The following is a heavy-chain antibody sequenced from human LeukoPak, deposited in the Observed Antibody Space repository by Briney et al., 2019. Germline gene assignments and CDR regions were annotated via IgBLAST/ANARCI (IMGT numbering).Heavy chain of an antibody. J-gene: IGHJ3*02. D-gene: IGHD6-13*01. CDR1: GYSISSGYD. CDR2: ISHTGST. V-gene: IGHV4-38-2*02. CDR3: ARVAYSSSWDAFDI. Sequence: PSETLSLTCSVSGYSISSGYDWGWIRQPPGKGLEWIGSISHTGSTYYNPSLKRRVTIPVDTSKNQFSLKLSSVTAADTAFYYCARVAYSSSWDAFDIWGQGTMLTVSS.